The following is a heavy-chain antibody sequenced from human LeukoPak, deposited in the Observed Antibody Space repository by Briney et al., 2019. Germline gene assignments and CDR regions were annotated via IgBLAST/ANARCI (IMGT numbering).Heavy chain of an antibody. CDR2: ISGSGGST. V-gene: IGHV3-23*01. D-gene: IGHD3-22*01. CDR1: GFTFSSHG. J-gene: IGHJ4*02. CDR3: ANQYYYDSKGGFDY. Sequence: PGGSLRLSCAASGFTFSSHGMSWVRQAPGKGLEWVSAISGSGGSTYYADSVKGRFTISRDNSKNTLYLQMNSLRAEDTAVYYCANQYYYDSKGGFDYWGQGTLVTVSS.